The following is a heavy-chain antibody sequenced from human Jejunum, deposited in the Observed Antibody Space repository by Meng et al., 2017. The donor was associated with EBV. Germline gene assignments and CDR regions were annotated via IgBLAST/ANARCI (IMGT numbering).Heavy chain of an antibody. CDR2: ISVSGGST. Sequence: EVQLVESXXGLVQXGGSLRLSCAASGFTFSSYAMSWVRQAPGKGLEWVSGISVSGGSTHYADSVKGRFTISRDNSKNTLYLQMNSLRAEDTAVYYCANGISPDYWGQGTLVTVSS. CDR1: GFTFSSYA. J-gene: IGHJ4*02. V-gene: IGHV3-23*04. CDR3: ANGISPDY. D-gene: IGHD2-15*01.